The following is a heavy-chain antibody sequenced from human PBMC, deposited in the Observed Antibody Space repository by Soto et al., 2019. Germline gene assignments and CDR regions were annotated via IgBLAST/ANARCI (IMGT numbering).Heavy chain of an antibody. J-gene: IGHJ4*02. Sequence: QVQLQESGPGLVKPSQTLSLTCTVSGGSISSGGYYWSWIRQHPGKGLEWIGYIYYSGSTYYNPSLKSRVTISVDTSKNQFSLKLSSVTAADTAVYYCARSDYGSGSYWVPFDWGQGTLVTVSS. V-gene: IGHV4-31*03. CDR1: GGSISSGGYY. CDR2: IYYSGST. CDR3: ARSDYGSGSYWVPFD. D-gene: IGHD3-10*01.